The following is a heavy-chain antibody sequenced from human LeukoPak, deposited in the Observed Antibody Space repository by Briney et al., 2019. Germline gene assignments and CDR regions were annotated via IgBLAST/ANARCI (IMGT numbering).Heavy chain of an antibody. J-gene: IGHJ4*02. Sequence: GGSLGLSCAASGFTFSSYGMHWVRQAPGKGLEWVAVIWYDGSNKYYADSVKGRFTISGDNSKNTLYLQMNSLRAEDTAVYYCAKDLHFLSSGWYAFDYWGQGTLVTVSS. CDR3: AKDLHFLSSGWYAFDY. CDR2: IWYDGSNK. D-gene: IGHD6-19*01. V-gene: IGHV3-33*06. CDR1: GFTFSSYG.